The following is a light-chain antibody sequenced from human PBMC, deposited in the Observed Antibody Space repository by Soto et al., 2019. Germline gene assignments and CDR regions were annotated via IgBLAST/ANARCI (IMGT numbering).Light chain of an antibody. CDR1: QDINSY. CDR3: QQYNSYRT. J-gene: IGKJ1*01. V-gene: IGKV1-33*01. Sequence: IQITQSRSSLSASVVDRVTITCQASQDINSYLSWYQQRPGKAPKLLIYDAFTLETGVPSRFSGSGSGTEFTLTISSLQPDDFATYYCQQYNSYRTFGQGTKVDIK. CDR2: DAF.